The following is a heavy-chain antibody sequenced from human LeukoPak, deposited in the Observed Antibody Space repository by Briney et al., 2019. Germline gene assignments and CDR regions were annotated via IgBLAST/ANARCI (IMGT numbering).Heavy chain of an antibody. D-gene: IGHD3-22*01. CDR3: AKRGYYYGSRVFHGFDY. J-gene: IGHJ4*02. V-gene: IGHV3-23*01. Sequence: PGGSLRLSCAASGFTFSSYAMSWVRQAPGKGLEWVSAISGSGGSTYYADSVKGRFTISRDNSKNTLYLQMNSLRAEDTAVYYCAKRGYYYGSRVFHGFDYWGQGTLVTVSS. CDR2: ISGSGGST. CDR1: GFTFSSYA.